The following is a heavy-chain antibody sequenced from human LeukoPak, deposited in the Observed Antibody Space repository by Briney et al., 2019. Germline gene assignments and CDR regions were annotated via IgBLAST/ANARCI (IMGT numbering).Heavy chain of an antibody. CDR3: AKDTDSSGYYLRGFDY. CDR1: GFIVSSNY. V-gene: IGHV3-53*01. CDR2: IYSGGST. D-gene: IGHD3-22*01. Sequence: GGSLRLSCAASGFIVSSNYMSWVRQAPGKGLEWVSIIYSGGSTFYADSVKGRFTISRDNSKNTLYLQMNSLRAEDTAVYYCAKDTDSSGYYLRGFDYWGQGTLVTVSS. J-gene: IGHJ4*02.